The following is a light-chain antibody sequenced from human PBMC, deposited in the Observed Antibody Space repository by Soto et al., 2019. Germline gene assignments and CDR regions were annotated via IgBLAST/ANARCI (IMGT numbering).Light chain of an antibody. CDR1: SSDAGGYNY. CDR3: SSYAASNNFYFV. Sequence: QSALTQPSSASGSPGQSVIISCTGTSSDAGGYNYVSWYQQYPGRAPKLMIYEVTKRPSGVPDRFSGSKSGNTASLTVSGLQAEDEADYYCSSYAASNNFYFVFGGGTKLTVL. CDR2: EVT. J-gene: IGLJ3*02. V-gene: IGLV2-8*01.